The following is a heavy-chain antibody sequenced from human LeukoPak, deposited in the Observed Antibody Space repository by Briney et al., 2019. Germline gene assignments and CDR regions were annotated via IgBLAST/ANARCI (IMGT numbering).Heavy chain of an antibody. CDR3: ARDGGYDFWSGSNWFDP. CDR1: GGSISSYY. Sequence: SETLSLTCTVSGGSISSYYWSWIRQPAGKGLEWIGRIYTSGSTNYNPSLKSRVTMSVDTSKNQFSLKLSSVTAADTAVYYCARDGGYDFWSGSNWFDPWGQGTLVTVSS. V-gene: IGHV4-4*07. D-gene: IGHD3-3*01. J-gene: IGHJ5*02. CDR2: IYTSGST.